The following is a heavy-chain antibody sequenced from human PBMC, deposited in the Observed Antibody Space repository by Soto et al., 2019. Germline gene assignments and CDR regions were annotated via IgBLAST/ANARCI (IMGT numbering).Heavy chain of an antibody. CDR3: ARSPHYGSGSFDY. D-gene: IGHD3-10*01. V-gene: IGHV1-69*13. CDR2: IIPIFGTA. J-gene: IGHJ4*02. Sequence: SVKVSCKASGGTFSSYAISCVRQAPGQGLEWMGGIIPIFGTANYAQKLQGRVTITADESTSTDYMELSSLRSEDTAVYYCARSPHYGSGSFDYWGQGTLVTVSS. CDR1: GGTFSSYA.